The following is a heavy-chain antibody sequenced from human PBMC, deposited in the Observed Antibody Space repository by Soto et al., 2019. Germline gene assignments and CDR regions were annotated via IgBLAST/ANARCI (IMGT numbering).Heavy chain of an antibody. D-gene: IGHD3-22*01. Sequence: GGSLRLSCAASGFTFSNYGMHWVRQTPGKGLEWVAVISYDGNNKYYAESVKGRFTISRDNSKNTLYLQMNSLRAEDTALYYCARAVSVVSFIDYWGQGTLVTVSS. CDR1: GFTFSNYG. V-gene: IGHV3-30*03. J-gene: IGHJ4*02. CDR3: ARAVSVVSFIDY. CDR2: ISYDGNNK.